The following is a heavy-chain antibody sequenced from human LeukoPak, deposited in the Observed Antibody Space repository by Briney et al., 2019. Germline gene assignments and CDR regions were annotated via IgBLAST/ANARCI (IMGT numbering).Heavy chain of an antibody. V-gene: IGHV3-48*03. CDR1: GFTFSSYE. J-gene: IGHJ6*03. CDR2: ISSSGSTI. CDR3: ASLTAAAPYYYYYMDV. D-gene: IGHD6-13*01. Sequence: GGSLRLSCAASGFTFSSYEMNWVRQAPGKGLEWVSYISSSGSTIYYADSVKGRFTISRDTAKNSLYLQMNSLRAEDTAVYYCASLTAAAPYYYYYMDVWGKGTTVTVSS.